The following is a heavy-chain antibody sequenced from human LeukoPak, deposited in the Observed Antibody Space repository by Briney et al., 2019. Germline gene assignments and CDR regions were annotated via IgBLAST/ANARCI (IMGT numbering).Heavy chain of an antibody. D-gene: IGHD3-10*01. Sequence: GGSVRLSCAASGFTFTSYWMTWVRQSPGKGLEWVANMKQDGSETYHVDSVKGRFTISRDNAKDSLYLEMNSLRAEDTAVYYCARGGQAGTGDLWGQGTLVTVSS. CDR1: GFTFTSYW. J-gene: IGHJ5*02. CDR2: MKQDGSET. V-gene: IGHV3-7*01. CDR3: ARGGQAGTGDL.